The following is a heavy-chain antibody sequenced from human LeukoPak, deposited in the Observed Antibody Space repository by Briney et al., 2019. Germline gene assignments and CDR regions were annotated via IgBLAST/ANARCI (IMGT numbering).Heavy chain of an antibody. CDR3: ARPTYCSGGSCYPSEYYYYGMDV. J-gene: IGHJ6*02. Sequence: ASVKVSCKASGYTFTSYDINWVRQATGQGLEWMGWMNPNSGNTGYAQKFQGRVTMTTDTSTSTAYMELRSLRSDDTAVYYCARPTYCSGGSCYPSEYYYYGMDVWGQGTTVTVSS. CDR1: GYTFTSYD. V-gene: IGHV1-8*01. D-gene: IGHD2-15*01. CDR2: MNPNSGNT.